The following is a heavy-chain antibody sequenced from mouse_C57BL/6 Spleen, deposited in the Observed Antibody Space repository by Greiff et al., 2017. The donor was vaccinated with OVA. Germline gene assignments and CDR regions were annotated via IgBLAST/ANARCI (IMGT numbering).Heavy chain of an antibody. V-gene: IGHV1-50*01. CDR3: ARRGYFDV. CDR1: GYTFTSYW. Sequence: QVQLQQPGAELVKPGASVKLSCKASGYTFTSYWMQWVKQRPGQGLEWIGEIDPSDSYTNYNQKFKGKATLTVDTSSSTAYMQLSSLTSEDSAVYYCARRGYFDVWGTGPRSPSPQ. J-gene: IGHJ1*03. CDR2: IDPSDSYT.